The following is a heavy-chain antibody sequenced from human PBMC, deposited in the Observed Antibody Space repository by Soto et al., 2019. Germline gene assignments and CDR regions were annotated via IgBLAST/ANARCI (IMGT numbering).Heavy chain of an antibody. Sequence: ASVKVSCKASGYTFTSYGITWVRQAPGQGLEWMGWISANNGNTNYVQKFRGRVTMTTDTSTSTAYMELRSLRSDDTAVYYCARDKECPDYWGQGTLLTVSS. CDR3: ARDKECPDY. CDR2: ISANNGNT. CDR1: GYTFTSYG. J-gene: IGHJ4*02. V-gene: IGHV1-18*01.